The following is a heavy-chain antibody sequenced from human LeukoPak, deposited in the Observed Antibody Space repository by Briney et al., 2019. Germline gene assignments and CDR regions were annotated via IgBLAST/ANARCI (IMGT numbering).Heavy chain of an antibody. D-gene: IGHD2-15*01. CDR3: ARSPRRLGYCSGGSCYYYYGMDV. V-gene: IGHV4-34*01. CDR1: GGSFSGYY. J-gene: IGHJ6*02. CDR2: INHSGST. Sequence: PSETLSLTCAVYGGSFSGYYWSWIRQAPGKGLEWIGEINHSGSTNYNPSLKSRVTISVDTSKNQFSLKLSSVTAADTAVYCCARSPRRLGYCSGGSCYYYYGMDVWGQGTTVTVSS.